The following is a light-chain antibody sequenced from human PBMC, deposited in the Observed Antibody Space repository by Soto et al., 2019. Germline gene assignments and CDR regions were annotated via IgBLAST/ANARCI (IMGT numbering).Light chain of an antibody. CDR2: EVS. J-gene: IGLJ3*02. Sequence: QSALTQPPSASGTPGQSVTIPCTGTSSDVGDYNYVSWYQQHPGKAPKLMIYEVSRRPSGVPDRFSGSKSGTSASLAITGLQAEDEADYYCQSYDSSLSGWVFGGGTKLTVL. V-gene: IGLV2-8*01. CDR1: SSDVGDYNY. CDR3: QSYDSSLSGWV.